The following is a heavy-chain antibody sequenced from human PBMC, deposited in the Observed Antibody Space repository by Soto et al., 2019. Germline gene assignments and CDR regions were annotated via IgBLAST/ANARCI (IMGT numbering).Heavy chain of an antibody. CDR2: INHSGST. D-gene: IGHD5-18*01. V-gene: IGHV4-34*01. CDR1: GGSFSGYY. CDR3: ARGPGSSLWRWRGYFQH. Sequence: QVQLQQWGAGLLKPSETLSLTCAVYGGSFSGYYWSWIRQPPGKGLEWIGEINHSGSTNYNPSLKSRVTISVDTSKNQFSLKLGSVTAADTAVYYCARGPGSSLWRWRGYFQHWGQGTLVTVSS. J-gene: IGHJ1*01.